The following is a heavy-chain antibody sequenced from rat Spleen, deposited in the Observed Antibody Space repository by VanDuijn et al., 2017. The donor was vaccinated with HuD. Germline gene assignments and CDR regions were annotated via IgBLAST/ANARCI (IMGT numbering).Heavy chain of an antibody. Sequence: EVQLVESDGGLVQPGRSLKLSCATSGFTFSDYYMAWVRQAPTKGLDWVATISYDGSTTYYRDSVKGRFTISSDNAKSTLYLQMDSLRSEDTAPYFCARDIYGGYSELGYFAYWGQGVMVTVSS. CDR1: GFTFSDYY. V-gene: IGHV5-29*01. J-gene: IGHJ2*01. CDR2: ISYDGSTT. D-gene: IGHD1-11*01. CDR3: ARDIYGGYSELGYFAY.